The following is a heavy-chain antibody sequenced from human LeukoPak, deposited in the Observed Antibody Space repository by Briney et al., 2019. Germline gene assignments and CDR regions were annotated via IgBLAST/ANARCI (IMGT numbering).Heavy chain of an antibody. D-gene: IGHD2-21*02. Sequence: PGGSLRLSCAASGFTVSSNYMSWVRQAPGKGLEWVSVIYSSGSTRYPDSVKGRFTISRDISKNTVYLQMNSLRVEDTAVYYCAKGDLEGAYCGGDCATVFDYWGQGTLVTVSS. CDR2: IYSSGST. CDR1: GFTVSSNY. J-gene: IGHJ4*02. CDR3: AKGDLEGAYCGGDCATVFDY. V-gene: IGHV3-66*01.